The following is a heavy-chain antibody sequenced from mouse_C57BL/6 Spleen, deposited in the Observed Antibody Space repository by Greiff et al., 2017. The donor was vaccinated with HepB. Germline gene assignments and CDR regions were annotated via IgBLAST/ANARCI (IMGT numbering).Heavy chain of an antibody. V-gene: IGHV1-19*01. CDR1: GYTFTDYY. Sequence: EVQLQQSGPVLVKPGASVKMSCKASGYTFTDYYMNWVKQSHGKSLEWIGVINPYNGGTSYNQKFKGKATLTVDKSSSTAYMELNSLTSEDSAVYYSASGPPCGSSLHFDYWGQGTTLTVSS. CDR2: INPYNGGT. J-gene: IGHJ2*01. D-gene: IGHD1-1*01. CDR3: ASGPPCGSSLHFDY.